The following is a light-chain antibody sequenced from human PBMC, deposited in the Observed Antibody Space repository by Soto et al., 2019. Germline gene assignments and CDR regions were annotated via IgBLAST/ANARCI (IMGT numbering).Light chain of an antibody. J-gene: IGKJ2*01. Sequence: AIRMTQSPSSFSASTGDRVTITCRASRGISSYLAWYQQNPGKAPKLLIYAASTLQSGVPTRFSVSGSGTDFTLTISCLQSEDFATYYCQQYYSYPYTFGHGTKLEIK. CDR2: AAS. CDR3: QQYYSYPYT. CDR1: RGISSY. V-gene: IGKV1-8*01.